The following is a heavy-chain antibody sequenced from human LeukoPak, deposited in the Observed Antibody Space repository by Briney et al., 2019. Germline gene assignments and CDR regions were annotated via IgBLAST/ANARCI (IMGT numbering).Heavy chain of an antibody. Sequence: GGSLRLSCAASGFTFSSYAMHWVRQAPGKGLEWVAVISYDGSNKYYADSVKGRFTISRDNSKNTLYLQMNSLRAEDTAVYYCARDPGSLLDYYYGMDVWGQGTTVTVSS. J-gene: IGHJ6*02. CDR3: ARDPGSLLDYYYGMDV. CDR2: ISYDGSNK. V-gene: IGHV3-30-3*01. CDR1: GFTFSSYA.